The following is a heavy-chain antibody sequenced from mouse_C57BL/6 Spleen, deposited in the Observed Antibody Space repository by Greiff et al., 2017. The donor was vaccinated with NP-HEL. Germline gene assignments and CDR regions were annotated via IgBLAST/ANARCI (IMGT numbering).Heavy chain of an antibody. CDR3: TRGDLTGLFAY. J-gene: IGHJ3*01. V-gene: IGHV5-9-1*02. CDR1: GFTFSRYA. CDR2: ISSGGDYI. D-gene: IGHD4-1*01. Sequence: EVKLMESGEGLVKPGGSLKLSCAASGFTFSRYAMSWVRQTPEKRLEWVAYISSGGDYIYYADTVNGRFTISRDNARNTLYLQMSSLKSEDTAMYYCTRGDLTGLFAYWGQGTLVTVSA.